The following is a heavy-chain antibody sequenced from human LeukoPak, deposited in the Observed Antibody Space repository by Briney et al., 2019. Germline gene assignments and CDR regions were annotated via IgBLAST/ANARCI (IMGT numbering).Heavy chain of an antibody. CDR1: GGSISSGGYY. V-gene: IGHV4-31*03. Sequence: KPSQTLSLTCTVSGGSISSGGYYWSWIRQHPGKGLEWIGYIYYSGSTNYNPSLKSRVTISVDTSKNQFSLKLSSVTAADTAVYYCARGASYYYGSGSYFVYWGQGTLVTVSS. CDR3: ARGASYYYGSGSYFVY. J-gene: IGHJ4*02. D-gene: IGHD3-10*01. CDR2: IYYSGST.